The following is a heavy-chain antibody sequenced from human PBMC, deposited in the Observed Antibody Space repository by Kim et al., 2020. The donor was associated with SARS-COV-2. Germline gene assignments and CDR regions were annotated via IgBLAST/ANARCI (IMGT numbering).Heavy chain of an antibody. J-gene: IGHJ4*02. CDR3: ARGSRARQLRLFYDY. CDR2: INHSGST. CDR1: GGSFSGYY. V-gene: IGHV4-34*01. D-gene: IGHD2-2*01. Sequence: SETLSLTCAVYGGSFSGYYWSWIRQPPGKGLEWIGEINHSGSTNYNPSLKSRVTISVDTSKNQFSLKLSSVTAADTAVYYCARGSRARQLRLFYDYWGQGTLVTVSS.